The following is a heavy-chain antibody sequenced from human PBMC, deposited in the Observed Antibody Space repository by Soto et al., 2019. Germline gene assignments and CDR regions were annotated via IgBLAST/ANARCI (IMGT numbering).Heavy chain of an antibody. Sequence: QMQLQESGPGLVKPSGTLSLTCGVSGGSISSSKWWTWVRQPPGKGPEWIGEIYHSGSTNYNPSLSSRVTISLDMSNNQFSLTLASVTAADTAVYYCASQDYSSSTAASFLVNGYFDLWGRGILVTVSS. D-gene: IGHD6-6*01. CDR1: GGSISSSKW. V-gene: IGHV4-4*02. J-gene: IGHJ2*01. CDR3: ASQDYSSSTAASFLVNGYFDL. CDR2: IYHSGST.